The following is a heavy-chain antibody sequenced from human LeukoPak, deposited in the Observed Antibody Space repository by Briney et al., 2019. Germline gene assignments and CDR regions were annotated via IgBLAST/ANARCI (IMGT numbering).Heavy chain of an antibody. Sequence: SETLSLTGSVSGGSISSHYWTWIRQPPVKGLQWIGYISYSGDTNYNPSLKSRVTISVDTSKNQFSLKLSSVTAADTAVYYCARVAHVYYGMDVWGQGTTVTVSS. CDR2: ISYSGDT. D-gene: IGHD3-16*01. CDR3: ARVAHVYYGMDV. CDR1: GGSISSHY. J-gene: IGHJ6*02. V-gene: IGHV4-59*11.